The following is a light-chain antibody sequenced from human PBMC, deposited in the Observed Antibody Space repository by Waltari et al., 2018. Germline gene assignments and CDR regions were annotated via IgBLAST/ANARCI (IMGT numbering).Light chain of an antibody. CDR3: QHYVRLPAT. Sequence: EIMLTQSPGTLSLSPGDRATLSCKASQSLVKYLAWYQQKPGQATRLLIYHTSIRATGIPDRFSGSGSETDFSLTISRLEPEDFAVYYCQHYVRLPATFGQGTNVEIK. V-gene: IGKV3-20*01. J-gene: IGKJ1*01. CDR2: HTS. CDR1: QSLVKY.